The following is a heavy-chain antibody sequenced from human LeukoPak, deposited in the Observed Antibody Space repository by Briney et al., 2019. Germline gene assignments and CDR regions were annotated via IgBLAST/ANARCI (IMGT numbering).Heavy chain of an antibody. CDR2: ISAYNGNT. J-gene: IGHJ4*02. D-gene: IGHD1-26*01. CDR1: GYTFTSYG. V-gene: IGHV1-18*01. Sequence: ASVKVSCKASGYTFTSYGISWVRQAPGQGLEWMGWISAYNGNTNYAQKLQGRGTMTTDTSTSTAYMELRSLRSDAPAVYSCARSIREPPRGYYFDYWGQGTLVTVSS. CDR3: ARSIREPPRGYYFDY.